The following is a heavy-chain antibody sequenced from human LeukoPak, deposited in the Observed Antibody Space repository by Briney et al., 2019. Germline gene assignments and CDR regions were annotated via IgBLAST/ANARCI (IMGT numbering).Heavy chain of an antibody. V-gene: IGHV3-23*01. CDR2: ISGSGGST. D-gene: IGHD3-16*01. Sequence: GGSLRLSCAASGFTFSSYAMSWVRQAPGKGLEWVSAISGSGGSTYYADSVKGRFTISRDNSKNTLYQQMNSLRAEDTAVYYCAKDKTSGDLHLDYWGQGTLVTVSS. CDR3: AKDKTSGDLHLDY. CDR1: GFTFSSYA. J-gene: IGHJ4*02.